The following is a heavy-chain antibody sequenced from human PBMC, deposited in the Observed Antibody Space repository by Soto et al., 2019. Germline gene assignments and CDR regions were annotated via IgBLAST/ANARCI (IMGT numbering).Heavy chain of an antibody. CDR2: IYHSGST. J-gene: IGHJ4*02. D-gene: IGHD4-17*01. V-gene: IGHV4-4*02. CDR3: PRGIDYGDYDY. CDR1: ICSIGSSNW. Sequence: SESLSLASAVAICSIGSSNWGSGVRQPPGKGLEWSGEIYHSGSTNYNPSLKSRVTISVDKSKNQFSLKLSSVTAADTAVYYCPRGIDYGDYDYWGQGTLVTVSS.